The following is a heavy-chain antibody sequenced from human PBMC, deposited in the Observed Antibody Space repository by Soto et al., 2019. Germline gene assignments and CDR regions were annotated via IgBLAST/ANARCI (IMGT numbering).Heavy chain of an antibody. CDR1: GGSFSGYY. CDR3: ARGRGVIPR. D-gene: IGHD3-16*02. CDR2: INHSGST. V-gene: IGHV4-34*01. J-gene: IGHJ4*02. Sequence: SETLSLTCAVYGGSFSGYYWGWVRQPPGKGLGWVGGINHSGSTNYNPSLNSRVTISVDTSKNQFSLKLSSVTAADTAVYYCARGRGVIPRWGQGTLVTFSS.